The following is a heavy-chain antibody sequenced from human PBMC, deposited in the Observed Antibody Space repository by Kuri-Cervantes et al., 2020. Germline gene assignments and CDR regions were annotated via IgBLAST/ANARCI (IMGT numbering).Heavy chain of an antibody. CDR1: GGSISSYY. Sequence: SETLSLTCAVSGGSISSYYWSWIRQPPGKGLEWIGEINHSGSTNYNPSLKSRVTISVDTSKNQFSLKLSSVTAADTAVYYCASRWLQRGNDYWGQGTLVTSPQ. J-gene: IGHJ4*02. CDR2: INHSGST. CDR3: ASRWLQRGNDY. D-gene: IGHD5-24*01. V-gene: IGHV4-34*01.